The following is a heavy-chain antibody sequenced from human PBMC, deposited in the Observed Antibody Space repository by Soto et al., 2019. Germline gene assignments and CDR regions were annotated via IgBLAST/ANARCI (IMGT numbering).Heavy chain of an antibody. D-gene: IGHD6-13*01. CDR1: GFTFSHYG. Sequence: GGSLRLSCAASGFTFSHYGIHWVRQAPGKGLEWVSAISTAVGATYYADSVKGRFTISRDDSNNTLYLQMNSLRAEDTAVYYCAKDRTAAARNFDYWGQGTPVTVSS. CDR3: AKDRTAAARNFDY. J-gene: IGHJ4*02. V-gene: IGHV3-23*01. CDR2: ISTAVGAT.